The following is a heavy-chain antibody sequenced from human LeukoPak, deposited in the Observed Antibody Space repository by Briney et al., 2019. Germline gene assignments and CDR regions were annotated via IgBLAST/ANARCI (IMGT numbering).Heavy chain of an antibody. CDR3: ARRLRTVTRFSDY. CDR1: GFTVSSNY. V-gene: IGHV3-53*01. CDR2: IYSGGST. D-gene: IGHD4-17*01. J-gene: IGHJ4*02. Sequence: PGGSLRLSCAASGFTVSSNYMSWVRQAPGKGLEWVSVIYSGGSTYYADSGKGRFTISRDNSKNTLYLQMNSLRAEDTAVYYCARRLRTVTRFSDYWGQGTLVTVSS.